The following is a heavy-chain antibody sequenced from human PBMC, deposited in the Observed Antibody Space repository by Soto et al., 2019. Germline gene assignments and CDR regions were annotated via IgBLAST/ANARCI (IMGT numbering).Heavy chain of an antibody. Sequence: ASVKVSCKASGYTFTSYGISWVRQAPGQGLEWMGWISAYNGNTNYAQKLQGRVTMTTDTSTSTAYMELRSLRSDDTAVYYCAREEEPYDFWSRVHFDYLGQGNLVTVS. CDR1: GYTFTSYG. CDR3: AREEEPYDFWSRVHFDY. CDR2: ISAYNGNT. D-gene: IGHD3-3*01. V-gene: IGHV1-18*01. J-gene: IGHJ4*02.